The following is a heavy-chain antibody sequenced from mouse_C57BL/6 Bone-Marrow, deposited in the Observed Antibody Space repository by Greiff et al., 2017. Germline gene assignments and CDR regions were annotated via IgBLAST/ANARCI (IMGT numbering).Heavy chain of an antibody. CDR2: LSPGRGST. CDR3: SRRGIYYDLWYVDV. D-gene: IGHD2-4*01. J-gene: IGHJ1*03. Sequence: QVQLQQPGAELVKPGASVKMSCKASCYTFTRYWITWVKQRPGHGLEWIGDLSPGRGSTYYTDKITSKATLTVDTSSHTAYMQLSSLKSEDSAVYYCSRRGIYYDLWYVDVWGTGTTVTVSS. CDR1: CYTFTRYW. V-gene: IGHV1-55*01.